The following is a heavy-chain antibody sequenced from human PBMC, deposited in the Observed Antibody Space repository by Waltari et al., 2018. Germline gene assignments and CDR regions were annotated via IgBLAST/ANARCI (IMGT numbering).Heavy chain of an antibody. J-gene: IGHJ6*02. Sequence: QLQLQESGPGLVKPSETLSLTCTVSGGSISSSSYYWGWIRQPPGKGLEWIGSIYYSGSTYYNPSLKSRVTISVDTSKNQFSLKLSSVTAADTAVYYCARINWNYYYYGMDVWGQGTTVTVSS. V-gene: IGHV4-39*07. CDR1: GGSISSSSYY. D-gene: IGHD1-20*01. CDR3: ARINWNYYYYGMDV. CDR2: IYYSGST.